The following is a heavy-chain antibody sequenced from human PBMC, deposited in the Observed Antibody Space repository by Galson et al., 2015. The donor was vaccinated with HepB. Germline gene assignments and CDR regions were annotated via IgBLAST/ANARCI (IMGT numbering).Heavy chain of an antibody. CDR2: ISGSTIYT. CDR3: ARVADADYGDHTHFDY. J-gene: IGHJ4*02. Sequence: SLRLSCAASGFIFSDYYMSWIHQAPGKGLEWISYISGSTIYTNYAGSVKGRLTISRDNAKNSLYLHLNSVTAEDTAVYYCARVADADYGDHTHFDYWGQGTLVTVSS. V-gene: IGHV3-11*06. CDR1: GFIFSDYY. D-gene: IGHD4-17*01.